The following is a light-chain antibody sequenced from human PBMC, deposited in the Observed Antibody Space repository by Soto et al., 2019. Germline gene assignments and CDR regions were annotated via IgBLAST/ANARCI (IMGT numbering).Light chain of an antibody. CDR2: AAS. Sequence: DIQMTQSPSSLSASVGDRVTITCRASQTIRTYLNWYHQKPGKAPTLLIYAASSLQSGVPSRFSGSGSGTDFTLTISSLQPEDFATYYCQQSYNSPTFGGGTKVEI. V-gene: IGKV1-39*01. CDR3: QQSYNSPT. J-gene: IGKJ4*01. CDR1: QTIRTY.